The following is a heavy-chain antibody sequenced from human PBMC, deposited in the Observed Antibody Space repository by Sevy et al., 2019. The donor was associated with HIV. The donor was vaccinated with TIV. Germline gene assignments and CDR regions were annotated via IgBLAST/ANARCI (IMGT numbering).Heavy chain of an antibody. J-gene: IGHJ4*02. CDR3: TRGSRDYDFWSGYYAGMGYYFDY. CDR2: IRSKAYGGTP. V-gene: IGHV3-49*03. D-gene: IGHD3-3*01. CDR1: GFTFGDYA. Sequence: GESLKTSCTASGFTFGDYAMSWFRQAPGKGLEWVGFIRSKAYGGTPEYAASVKGRFTSSRDDSKSIDYRQMNSLKTEDTAVYYCTRGSRDYDFWSGYYAGMGYYFDYWGQGTLVTVSS.